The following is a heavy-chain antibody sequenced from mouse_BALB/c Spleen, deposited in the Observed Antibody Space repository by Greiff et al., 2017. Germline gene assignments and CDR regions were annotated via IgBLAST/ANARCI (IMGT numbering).Heavy chain of an antibody. CDR1: GYSITSGYY. D-gene: IGHD2-2*01. Sequence: VQLKESGPGLVKPSQSLSLTCSVTGYSITSGYYWNWIRQFPGNKLEWMGYISYDGSNNYNPSLKNRISITRDTSKNQFFLKLNSVTTEDTATYYCARYYGYDPYYAMDYWGQGTSVTVSS. CDR2: ISYDGSN. V-gene: IGHV3-6*02. CDR3: ARYYGYDPYYAMDY. J-gene: IGHJ4*01.